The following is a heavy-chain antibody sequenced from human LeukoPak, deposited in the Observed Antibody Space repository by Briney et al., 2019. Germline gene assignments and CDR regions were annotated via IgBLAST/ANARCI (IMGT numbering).Heavy chain of an antibody. CDR1: GYTFTGYY. Sequence: GASVKVSCKASGYTFTGYYMHWVRQAPGQGLEWMGWISPNSGGTNYAQKFQGRVTMTRDTSISTAYMELSRLRSDDTAVYYCARAQGYYDSSGYRLPGGPDYWGQGTLVTVSS. CDR2: ISPNSGGT. J-gene: IGHJ4*02. V-gene: IGHV1-2*02. D-gene: IGHD3-22*01. CDR3: ARAQGYYDSSGYRLPGGPDY.